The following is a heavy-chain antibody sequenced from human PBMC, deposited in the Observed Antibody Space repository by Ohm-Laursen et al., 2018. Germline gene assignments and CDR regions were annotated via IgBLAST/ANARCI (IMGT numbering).Heavy chain of an antibody. J-gene: IGHJ3*02. D-gene: IGHD3-22*01. CDR2: IWHDGGSK. CDR3: ARDYYDSSGYYGEDAFDI. CDR1: GMTFKNYG. V-gene: IGHV3-33*01. Sequence: SLRLSCAASGMTFKNYGMHWVRQAPGKGLEWVALIWHDGGSKYYADSVKGRFTVSRDNSKNTLDLQMNSLRAEDTAVYYCARDYYDSSGYYGEDAFDIWGQGTMVTVSS.